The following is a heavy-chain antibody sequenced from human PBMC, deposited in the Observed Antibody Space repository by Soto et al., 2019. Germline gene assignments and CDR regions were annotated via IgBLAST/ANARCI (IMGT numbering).Heavy chain of an antibody. Sequence: ESGGALAQPGGSLRLSCVGSGFTFSIYALTWVRQAPGKGLEWVSLITNNGDTTFFGDSVKGRFSISRDNSKNTLYLQLDTLRAEDTAVYYCAMTAGDGGAFDVWGQGAMEAVSS. J-gene: IGHJ3*01. CDR3: AMTAGDGGAFDV. CDR2: ITNNGDTT. V-gene: IGHV3-23*01. CDR1: GFTFSIYA.